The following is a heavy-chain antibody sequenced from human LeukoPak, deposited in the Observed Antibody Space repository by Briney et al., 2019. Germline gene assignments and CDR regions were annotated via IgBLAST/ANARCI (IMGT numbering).Heavy chain of an antibody. CDR3: ARHPSRRMWLQQGGWFDP. V-gene: IGHV4-39*01. J-gene: IGHJ5*02. Sequence: PSETLSLTCTVSGGSISSGSYYWGWIRQPPGKGLEWIGSMYHNGSTYYNPSLKSRVTISVDTSKNQFSLKLTSVTAADTAVYYCARHPSRRMWLQQGGWFDPWGQGTLVTVSS. CDR1: GGSISSGSYY. D-gene: IGHD5-24*01. CDR2: MYHNGST.